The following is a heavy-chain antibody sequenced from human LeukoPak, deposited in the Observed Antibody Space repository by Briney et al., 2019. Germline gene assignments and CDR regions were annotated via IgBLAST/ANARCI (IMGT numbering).Heavy chain of an antibody. CDR3: ARVTGYMIEDYFDY. CDR2: INPSGGST. V-gene: IGHV1-46*01. D-gene: IGHD3-22*01. J-gene: IGHJ4*02. Sequence: GASVKVSCKATGYTFTNFYMHWVRQAPGQGLEWMGIINPSGGSTIYAQKFQGRVTMTRDMSTSTVDMELSSLISADTAVYYCARVTGYMIEDYFDYWGQGTLVTVSS. CDR1: GYTFTNFY.